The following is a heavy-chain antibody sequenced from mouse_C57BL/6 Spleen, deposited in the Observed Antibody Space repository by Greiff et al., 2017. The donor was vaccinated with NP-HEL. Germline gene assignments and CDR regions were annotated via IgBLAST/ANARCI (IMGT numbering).Heavy chain of an antibody. J-gene: IGHJ4*01. V-gene: IGHV1-7*01. CDR3: ARNGYDYDVGTSYYAMDY. Sequence: VQLQQSGAELAKPGASVKLSCKASGYTFTSYWMHWVKQRPGQGLEWIGYINPSSGYTKYNQKFKDKATLTADKSSSTAYMQLSSLTYEDSAVYYCARNGYDYDVGTSYYAMDYWGQRTSVTVSS. CDR1: GYTFTSYW. D-gene: IGHD2-4*01. CDR2: INPSSGYT.